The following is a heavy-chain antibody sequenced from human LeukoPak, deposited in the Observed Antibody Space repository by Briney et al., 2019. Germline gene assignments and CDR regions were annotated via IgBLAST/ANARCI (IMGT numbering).Heavy chain of an antibody. V-gene: IGHV3-21*01. J-gene: IGHJ4*02. Sequence: GGSLRLSRAASGFTYSRYSTNWVRQAPGKGLEWVSSISSSSSFIYYADSVKGRFTISRDNAKNSLYLQMNSLRAEDTAVYYCARDPPLGSCSTISCPHLDYWGQGTLVTVSS. CDR3: ARDPPLGSCSTISCPHLDY. CDR1: GFTYSRYS. CDR2: ISSSSSFI. D-gene: IGHD2-2*01.